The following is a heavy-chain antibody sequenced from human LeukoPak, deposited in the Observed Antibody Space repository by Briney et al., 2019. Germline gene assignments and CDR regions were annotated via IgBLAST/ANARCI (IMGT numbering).Heavy chain of an antibody. V-gene: IGHV4-30-2*01. D-gene: IGHD3-22*01. J-gene: IGHJ3*02. CDR1: GGSISSGGYS. CDR3: ARGTHSSGYYRGAFDI. CDR2: IYHSGST. Sequence: PSQTLSLTCAVSGGSISSGGYSWSWIRQPPGKGLEWIGYIYHSGSTYYNPSLKSRVTISVDRSKNQFSLKLSSVTAADTAVYYCARGTHSSGYYRGAFDIWGQGTMVTVSS.